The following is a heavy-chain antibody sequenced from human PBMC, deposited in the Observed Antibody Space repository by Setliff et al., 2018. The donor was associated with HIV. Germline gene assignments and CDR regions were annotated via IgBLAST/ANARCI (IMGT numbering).Heavy chain of an antibody. CDR1: GYSFDNYG. CDR3: AREVGITVFGVVGYFDY. J-gene: IGHJ4*02. D-gene: IGHD3-3*01. CDR2: ISGNNANT. V-gene: IGHV1-18*01. Sequence: ASVKVSCKTSGYSFDNYGLVWVRQAPGQGLEWMGWISGNNANTNYAQKFQDRLTMTTDTSTTTAYMKLRRLKSDDTGVYFCAREVGITVFGVVGYFDYWGQGTLVTVSS.